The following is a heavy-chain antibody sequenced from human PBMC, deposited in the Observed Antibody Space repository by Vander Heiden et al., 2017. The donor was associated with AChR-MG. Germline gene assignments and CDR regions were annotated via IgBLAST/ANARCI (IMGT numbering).Heavy chain of an antibody. CDR1: GFTFSSYA. D-gene: IGHD2-15*01. J-gene: IGHJ4*02. V-gene: IGHV3-23*01. Sequence: EVQLLESGGGLVQPGGSLRLSCAASGFTFSSYAMSWVRQAPGKGLEWVSAISGSGGSTYYADSGKGRFTISRDNSKNTLYLQMNSLRAEDTAVYYCAKEGPPIVVVVAATLGDRAEDYWGQGTLVTVSS. CDR3: AKEGPPIVVVVAATLGDRAEDY. CDR2: ISGSGGST.